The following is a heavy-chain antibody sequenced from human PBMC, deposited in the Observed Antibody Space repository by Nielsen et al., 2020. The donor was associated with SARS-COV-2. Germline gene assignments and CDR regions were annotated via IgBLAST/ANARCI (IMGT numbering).Heavy chain of an antibody. V-gene: IGHV1-3*01. D-gene: IGHD6-13*01. CDR1: GYVFASYA. Sequence: ASVKVSCKASGYVFASYAIHWVRQAPGQRLEWMGWINAGNGNTKYSQKFEGRVTITRDTSASTAYMELSSLTSEDTAVYFCAREGTGYSNSWFSDYWGQGTLVTVSS. CDR2: INAGNGNT. CDR3: AREGTGYSNSWFSDY. J-gene: IGHJ4*02.